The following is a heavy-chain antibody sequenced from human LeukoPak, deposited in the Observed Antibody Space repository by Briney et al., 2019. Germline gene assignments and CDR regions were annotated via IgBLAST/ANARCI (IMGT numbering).Heavy chain of an antibody. D-gene: IGHD1-26*01. CDR3: ARDQGSYSAFDY. V-gene: IGHV1-18*01. Sequence: ASQKGSSKASGYTFTRHRISWVRQAPRQGLEWMGWISAYNGNTKYAQKLQGRVTMTTDTSTSTAYMELRSLRCDDTAVYYCARDQGSYSAFDYWGQGTLVTVSS. CDR2: ISAYNGNT. CDR1: GYTFTRHR. J-gene: IGHJ4*02.